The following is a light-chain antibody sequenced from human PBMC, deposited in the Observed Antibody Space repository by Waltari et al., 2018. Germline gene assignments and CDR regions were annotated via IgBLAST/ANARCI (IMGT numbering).Light chain of an antibody. V-gene: IGKV4-1*01. J-gene: IGKJ1*01. Sequence: DIVMTQSPDSLAVPLGERATINCKSSQSLLYNVNNKSFLAWYQQKPGQPPKMLIYWASSRESGVPARFSGGGSGTDFTLTISSLQAEDVALYYCQQHYATPRTFGQGTKVEI. CDR2: WAS. CDR1: QSLLYNVNNKSF. CDR3: QQHYATPRT.